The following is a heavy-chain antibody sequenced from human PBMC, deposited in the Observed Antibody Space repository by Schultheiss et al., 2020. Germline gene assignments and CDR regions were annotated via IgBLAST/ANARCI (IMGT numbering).Heavy chain of an antibody. Sequence: GGSLRLSCAASGFTFSSYWMSWVRQAPGKGLEWVSLFYSGGFTYYADSVKGRFTISRDNSKNTLYLQMNSLRDEDTAVYYCARGAYGMDVWGQGTTVTVSS. CDR3: ARGAYGMDV. V-gene: IGHV3-53*01. CDR2: FYSGGFT. J-gene: IGHJ6*02. CDR1: GFTFSSYW.